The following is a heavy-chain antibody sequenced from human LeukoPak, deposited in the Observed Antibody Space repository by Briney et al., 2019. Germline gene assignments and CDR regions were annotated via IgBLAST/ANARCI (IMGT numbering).Heavy chain of an antibody. D-gene: IGHD6-19*01. Sequence: GGSLRLSCAASGFTLSSYSMNWVRQAPGKGLEWVSTISGSGGTTYYADSVKGRFTISRDSSKNTLYLQMNSLRAEDTAVYHCAKGYTSGWPYYFDYWGQGTLVTVSS. J-gene: IGHJ4*02. CDR3: AKGYTSGWPYYFDY. CDR2: ISGSGGTT. CDR1: GFTLSSYS. V-gene: IGHV3-23*01.